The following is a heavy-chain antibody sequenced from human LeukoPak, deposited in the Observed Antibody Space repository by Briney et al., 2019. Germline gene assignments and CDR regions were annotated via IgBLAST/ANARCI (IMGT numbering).Heavy chain of an antibody. CDR3: ASIPLRRGDWYFNY. Sequence: SETLSLTCTVPGGSISSYYWSWIRQSPEKGVEWIGYIYYSGSTNYNPSLKSRVTISVDTSKKQVSLNLSSVTAADTAVYYCASIPLRRGDWYFNYWGQGTLVSVSS. J-gene: IGHJ4*02. CDR1: GGSISSYY. V-gene: IGHV4-59*01. D-gene: IGHD2-21*02. CDR2: IYYSGST.